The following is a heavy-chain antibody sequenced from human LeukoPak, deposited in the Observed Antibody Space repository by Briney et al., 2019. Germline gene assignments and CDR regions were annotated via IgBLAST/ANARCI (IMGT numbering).Heavy chain of an antibody. V-gene: IGHV1-69*01. D-gene: IGHD2-15*01. CDR1: GGTFSSYA. CDR2: IIPIFGTA. J-gene: IGHJ4*02. CDR3: ARSLGYCSGGSCYWEYFDY. Sequence: SVKVSCKASGGTFSSYAISWVRQAPGQGLEWMGGIIPIFGTANYAQKFQGRVTITADESTSTAYMELSSLRSEDTAVYYCARSLGYCSGGSCYWEYFDYWGQGTLVTVSS.